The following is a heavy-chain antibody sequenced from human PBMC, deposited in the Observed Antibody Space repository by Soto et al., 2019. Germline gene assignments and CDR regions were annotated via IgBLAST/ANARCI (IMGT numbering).Heavy chain of an antibody. J-gene: IGHJ6*03. V-gene: IGHV5-51*01. D-gene: IGHD1-20*01. CDR2: IYPGDSDT. CDR3: ARQGGYSWNDGYMDV. Sequence: PGESLKISCKGSGYSFISYWIGWVRQMPGKGLEWMGIIYPGDSDTRYSPSFQGQVTISADKSTSTAYLQWSSLKASDTAMYYCARQGGYSWNDGYMDVWGKGTPVTVSS. CDR1: GYSFISYW.